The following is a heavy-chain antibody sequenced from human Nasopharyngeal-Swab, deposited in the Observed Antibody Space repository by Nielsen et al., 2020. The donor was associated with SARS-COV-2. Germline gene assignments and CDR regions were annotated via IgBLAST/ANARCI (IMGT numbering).Heavy chain of an antibody. D-gene: IGHD3-9*01. J-gene: IGHJ4*02. CDR2: IYYSGST. CDR1: GGSISSFY. CDR3: ARLIVLRYFDWHYYFDY. Sequence: ETLSLTCTVSGGSISSFYWSWIRQPPGQGLEWIGYIYYSGSTNYNPSLKSRVTISVDTSKNQFSLKLSSVTAADTALYYCARLIVLRYFDWHYYFDYWGQGTLVTVSS. V-gene: IGHV4-59*13.